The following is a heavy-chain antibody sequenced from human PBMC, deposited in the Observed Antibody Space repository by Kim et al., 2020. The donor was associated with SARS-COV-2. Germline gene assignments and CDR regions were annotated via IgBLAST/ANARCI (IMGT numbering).Heavy chain of an antibody. Sequence: SETLSLTCTVSGGSFSSSNYYWGWIRQPPGKGLEWIGSISYSTNTYYNPSLKSRVTISGDTSKKQISLKLSSVTAADTAVYYCARDHGSIRWFYYWGQGTLVTVSS. CDR1: GGSFSSSNYY. V-gene: IGHV4-39*01. CDR3: ARDHGSIRWFYY. J-gene: IGHJ4*02. D-gene: IGHD2-2*01. CDR2: ISYSTNT.